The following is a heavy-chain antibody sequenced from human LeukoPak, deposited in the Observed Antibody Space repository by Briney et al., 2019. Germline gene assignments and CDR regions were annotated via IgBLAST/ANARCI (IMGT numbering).Heavy chain of an antibody. D-gene: IGHD1/OR15-1a*01. Sequence: KPSETLSLTCSVSGGPISGYHWSWIRQPPGKGLEWIGYIYYSGTTGSTNYNPSLKSRLTISVDTSKNQFSLDLSSVTAADTAVYYCARWNSGGDYWGQGTLVTVSS. CDR1: GGPISGYH. CDR3: ARWNSGGDY. V-gene: IGHV4-59*01. J-gene: IGHJ4*02. CDR2: IYYSGTTGST.